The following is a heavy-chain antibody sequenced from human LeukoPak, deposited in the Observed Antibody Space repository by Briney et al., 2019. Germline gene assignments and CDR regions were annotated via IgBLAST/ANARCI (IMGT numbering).Heavy chain of an antibody. Sequence: GGSLRLSCAASGFTFSSHSMNWVRQAPGKGLEGVSSISSSSSYIYYADSVKGRFTIPRDNAKNSLYLQMNSLRAEDTAVYYCARGSPGRFDPWGQGTLVTVSS. V-gene: IGHV3-21*01. D-gene: IGHD1-1*01. J-gene: IGHJ5*02. CDR1: GFTFSSHS. CDR2: ISSSSSYI. CDR3: ARGSPGRFDP.